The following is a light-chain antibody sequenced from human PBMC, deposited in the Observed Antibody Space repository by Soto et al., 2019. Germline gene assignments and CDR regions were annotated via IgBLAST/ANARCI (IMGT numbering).Light chain of an antibody. J-gene: IGKJ3*01. V-gene: IGKV1-33*01. CDR1: QDISNY. Sequence: DNQMTQSPSSLSASVGDRVTITCQASQDISNYLNWYQQKPGKAPKLLIYDASNLETGAPSRFSGSGSGTYFNFTINSLQPEDVATYYCQQYDNLPRTFGPGTKVDLK. CDR3: QQYDNLPRT. CDR2: DAS.